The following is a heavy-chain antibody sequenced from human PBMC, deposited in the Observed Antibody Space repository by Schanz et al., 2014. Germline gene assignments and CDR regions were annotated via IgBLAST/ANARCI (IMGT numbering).Heavy chain of an antibody. CDR2: FNDGGVNK. D-gene: IGHD6-13*01. J-gene: IGHJ4*02. CDR3: AKSQGSSFDS. V-gene: IGHV3-23*01. CDR1: GFTASSHS. Sequence: VHLLESGGGLVKPGGSLRLSCGVSGFTASSHSMNWVRQAPGKGLEWVSSFNDGGVNKYYADSVKGRFTISSDNSKSTLYLQMSSLRAEDTAVYYCAKSQGSSFDSWGQGTLVTVSS.